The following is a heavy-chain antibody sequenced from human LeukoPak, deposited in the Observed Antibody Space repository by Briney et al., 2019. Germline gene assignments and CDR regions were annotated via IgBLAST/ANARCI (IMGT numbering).Heavy chain of an antibody. CDR3: AREIITMVRGVIPYYYYYYMDV. V-gene: IGHV6-1*01. Sequence: SQTLSLTCAISGDSASSNSAAWNWIRQSPSRGLEWLGRTYYRSKWYNDYAVSVKSRITINPDTSKNQFSLQLNSVTPEDTAVYYCAREIITMVRGVIPYYYYYYMDVWGKGTTVTVSS. D-gene: IGHD3-10*01. CDR1: GDSASSNSAA. CDR2: TYYRSKWYN. J-gene: IGHJ6*03.